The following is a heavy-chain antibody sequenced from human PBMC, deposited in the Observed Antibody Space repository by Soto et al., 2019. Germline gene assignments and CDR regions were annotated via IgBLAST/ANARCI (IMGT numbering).Heavy chain of an antibody. CDR2: ISAYNGNT. CDR1: CYTFTSYC. CDR3: ARPHYGSGSH. D-gene: IGHD3-10*01. Sequence: ASVNVSCKASCYTFTSYCISWVRQAPGQGLEWMGWISAYNGNTNYAQKLQGRVTMTTDKSTSTAYMELRSLRSDDTAVYYCARPHYGSGSHWGQGTRVTISS. V-gene: IGHV1-18*01. J-gene: IGHJ4*02.